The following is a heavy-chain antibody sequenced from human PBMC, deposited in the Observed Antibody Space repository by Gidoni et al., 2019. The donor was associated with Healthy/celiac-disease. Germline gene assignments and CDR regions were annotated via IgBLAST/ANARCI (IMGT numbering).Heavy chain of an antibody. CDR3: ARGTNYDFWSGYYELNDY. V-gene: IGHV1-2*06. Sequence: QVPLVQSGAEVKKPGDSVKVSCKASGYTFTGYSMHWVRQAPGQGLEWMGRINPNSGGTNYAQKFQGRVTMTRDTSISTAYMELSRLRSDDTAVYYCARGTNYDFWSGYYELNDYWGQGTLVTVSS. D-gene: IGHD3-3*01. J-gene: IGHJ4*02. CDR1: GYTFTGYS. CDR2: INPNSGGT.